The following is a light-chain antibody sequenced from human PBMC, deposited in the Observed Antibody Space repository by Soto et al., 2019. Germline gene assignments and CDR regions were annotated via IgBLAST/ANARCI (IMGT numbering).Light chain of an antibody. CDR1: DLDIGAYDF. Sequence: QSALTQPASMSGSAGQSLTISCTGTDLDIGAYDFVSWYQHHAGKAPRLIIYEVTHRPSGIPSRFSASKSGNTASLTISGLQAEDEAHYYCSSYRAFATLVFGGGTQLTV. V-gene: IGLV2-14*01. CDR2: EVT. CDR3: SSYRAFATLV. J-gene: IGLJ2*01.